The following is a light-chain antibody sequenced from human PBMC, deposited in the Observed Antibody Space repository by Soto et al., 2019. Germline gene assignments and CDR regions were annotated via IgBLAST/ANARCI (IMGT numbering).Light chain of an antibody. J-gene: IGKJ1*01. Sequence: EIVLTQSPGTLSLSPGERATLSCRASQSVSRSYLAWYQQKPGQAPRLLIYGAFYRATGIPDRFSGSGAGTDFTLTISGLEPEDSAVYYCQHYGSSLWTFGQGTKVEIK. CDR3: QHYGSSLWT. CDR2: GAF. CDR1: QSVSRSY. V-gene: IGKV3-20*01.